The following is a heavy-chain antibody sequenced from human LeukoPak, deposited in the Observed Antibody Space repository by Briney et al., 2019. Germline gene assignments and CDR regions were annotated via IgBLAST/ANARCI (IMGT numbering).Heavy chain of an antibody. CDR3: AMIPGIAAAGSY. CDR2: ISYDGSNK. Sequence: GGSLRLSCAASGFTFSSYAMHWVRQAPGKGLEWVAVISYDGSNKYYADSVKGRFTISRDNAKNSLYLQMNSLRAEDTAVYYCAMIPGIAAAGSYWGQGTLVTVSS. J-gene: IGHJ4*02. CDR1: GFTFSSYA. V-gene: IGHV3-30-3*01. D-gene: IGHD6-13*01.